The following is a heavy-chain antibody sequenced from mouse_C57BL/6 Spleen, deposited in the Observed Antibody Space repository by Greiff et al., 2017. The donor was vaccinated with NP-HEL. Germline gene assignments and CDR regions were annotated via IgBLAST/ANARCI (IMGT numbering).Heavy chain of an antibody. CDR3: ARPALVTTVSYFDY. V-gene: IGHV5-6*02. D-gene: IGHD1-1*01. CDR1: GFTFSSYG. Sequence: DVKLVESGGDLVKPGGSLKLSCAASGFTFSSYGMSWVRQTPDKRLEWVATISSGGSYTYYPDSVKGRFTISRDNAKNTLYLQMSSLKSEDTAMYYCARPALVTTVSYFDYWGQGTTLTVSS. CDR2: ISSGGSYT. J-gene: IGHJ2*01.